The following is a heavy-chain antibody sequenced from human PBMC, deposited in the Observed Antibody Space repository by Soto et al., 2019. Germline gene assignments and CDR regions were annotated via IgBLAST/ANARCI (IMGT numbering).Heavy chain of an antibody. CDR3: ARGLQWGYYYYGMDV. V-gene: IGHV1-3*01. D-gene: IGHD4-4*01. Sequence: ASVKVSCKASGYTFTSYAMHWVRQAPGQRLEWMGWINAGNGNTKYSQKFQGRVTITRDTSASTAYMELSSLRSEDTAVYYCARGLQWGYYYYGMDVWGQGTPVTVSS. J-gene: IGHJ6*02. CDR1: GYTFTSYA. CDR2: INAGNGNT.